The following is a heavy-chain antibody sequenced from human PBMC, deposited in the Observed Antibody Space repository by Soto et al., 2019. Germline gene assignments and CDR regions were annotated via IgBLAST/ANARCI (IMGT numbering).Heavy chain of an antibody. CDR2: IYYSGST. D-gene: IGHD1-7*01. Sequence: SETLSLTCTVFGGSISSYYWSWIRQPPGKGLEWIGYIYYSGSTNYNPSLKSRVTISVDTSKNQFSLKLSSVTAADTAVYYCARHEDLRWGGLLNWNYVGWFDPWGQGTLVTVSS. CDR1: GGSISSYY. V-gene: IGHV4-59*08. CDR3: ARHEDLRWGGLLNWNYVGWFDP. J-gene: IGHJ5*02.